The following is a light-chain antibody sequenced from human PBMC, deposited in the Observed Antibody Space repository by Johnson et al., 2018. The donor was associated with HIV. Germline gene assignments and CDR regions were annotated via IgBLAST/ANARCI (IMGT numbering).Light chain of an antibody. V-gene: IGLV1-51*01. J-gene: IGLJ1*01. CDR3: GTWDSSLSAGGV. CDR2: DNN. Sequence: QAVLTQPHSVSAAPGQKVTISCSGSSSNIGYNSVSWYLQLPGTAPKLLIYDNNKRPSGIPDRFSGSKSGTSATLGITGLQTGDEADYYCGTWDSSLSAGGVFGTGTKVTVL. CDR1: SSNIGYNS.